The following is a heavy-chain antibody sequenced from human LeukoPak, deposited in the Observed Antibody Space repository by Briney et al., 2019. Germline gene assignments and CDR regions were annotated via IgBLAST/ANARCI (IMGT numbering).Heavy chain of an antibody. D-gene: IGHD1-26*01. J-gene: IGHJ6*02. CDR2: IWYDGSNK. V-gene: IGHV3-33*01. CDR3: ARDTGSYYYYYGMDV. Sequence: GGSLRLSCAASGFTFSSYGMHWVRQAPGKGLEWVAVIWYDGSNKYYADSVKGRFTISRDNSKNTLYLQMNSLRAEDTAVYYCARDTGSYYYYYGMDVWGQGTTVTVSS. CDR1: GFTFSSYG.